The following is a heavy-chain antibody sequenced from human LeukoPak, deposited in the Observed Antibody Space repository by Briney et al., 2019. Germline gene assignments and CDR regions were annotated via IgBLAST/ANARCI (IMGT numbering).Heavy chain of an antibody. D-gene: IGHD2-2*01. J-gene: IGHJ3*02. Sequence: GGSLRLSCAASGFTFNNYAMSWVRQAPGKGLGWVSTISGNGGRTYYADSVKGRFTISRDNSNNTLSLQMKSLRVEDTAVYHCAKGTCSSSSCYGNAFDIWGQGTVVTVSS. CDR1: GFTFNNYA. CDR3: AKGTCSSSSCYGNAFDI. CDR2: ISGNGGRT. V-gene: IGHV3-23*01.